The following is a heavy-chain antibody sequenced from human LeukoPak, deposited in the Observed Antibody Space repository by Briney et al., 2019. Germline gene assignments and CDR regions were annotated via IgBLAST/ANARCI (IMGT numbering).Heavy chain of an antibody. CDR2: ISGSGGGT. CDR1: GFTFNVYA. Sequence: PGGSLRLSCAASGFTFNVYAMSWVRQAPGKGLEWFSSISGSGGGTFYADSVKGRFTISRDNSKDTLYLQMNSLTAEDTAVYYCAKTPPFYYDSYGYSDHWGQGTLVTVSS. V-gene: IGHV3-23*01. CDR3: AKTPPFYYDSYGYSDH. J-gene: IGHJ4*02. D-gene: IGHD3-22*01.